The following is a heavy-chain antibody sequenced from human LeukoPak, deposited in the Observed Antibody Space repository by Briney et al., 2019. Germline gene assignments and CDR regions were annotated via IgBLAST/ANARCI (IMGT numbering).Heavy chain of an antibody. D-gene: IGHD3-10*01. CDR2: IIPIFGST. V-gene: IGHV1-69*06. Sequence: SVKVSCKASGGTFINYAISWVRQAPGQGLEWMGGIIPIFGSTNYAQKFQGRVTITADKSTTTVYMELRSLRSEDTAVYYCARPRFPYYRLSGPDYYYMDVWGKGATVTVS. CDR3: ARPRFPYYRLSGPDYYYMDV. J-gene: IGHJ6*03. CDR1: GGTFINYA.